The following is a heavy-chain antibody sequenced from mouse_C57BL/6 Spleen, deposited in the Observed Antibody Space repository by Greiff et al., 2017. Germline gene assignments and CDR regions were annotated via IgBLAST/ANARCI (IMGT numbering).Heavy chain of an antibody. CDR3: ARVYGNYEGYYAMDY. V-gene: IGHV1-55*01. CDR1: GYTFTSYW. CDR2: IYPGSGST. J-gene: IGHJ4*01. Sequence: QVQLQQPGAELVKPGASVKMSCKASGYTFTSYWITWVKQRPGQGLEWIGDIYPGSGSTNYNEKFKSKATLTVDTSSSTAYMQLSSLTSEDSAVYTGARVYGNYEGYYAMDYWGQGTSVTVSS. D-gene: IGHD2-1*01.